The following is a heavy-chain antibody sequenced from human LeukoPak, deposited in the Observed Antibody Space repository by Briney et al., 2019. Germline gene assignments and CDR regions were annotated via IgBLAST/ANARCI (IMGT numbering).Heavy chain of an antibody. CDR1: GGSIRGYY. D-gene: IGHD2-2*01. CDR2: IYYSGSA. J-gene: IGHJ2*01. CDR3: ARDPFCSSTSCSWYFGL. Sequence: SETLSLTCTVSGGSIRGYYWSWIRQPPGKGLEWIGYIYYSGSANYNPSLKSRVTISVDTSKNQFSLKLSSVTAADTAVYYCARDPFCSSTSCSWYFGLWGRGTLVTVSS. V-gene: IGHV4-59*01.